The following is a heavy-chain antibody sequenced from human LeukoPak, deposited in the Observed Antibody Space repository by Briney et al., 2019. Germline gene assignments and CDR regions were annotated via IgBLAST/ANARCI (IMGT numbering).Heavy chain of an antibody. V-gene: IGHV4-39*01. CDR2: IYYSGST. J-gene: IGHJ4*02. D-gene: IGHD3-10*01. CDR1: GGSISSSTSY. CDR3: ARRLSAAYYGSGSVDY. Sequence: SETLSLTCTVSGGSISSSTSYWVWIRQPPGKGLDWIGSIYYSGSTYYSPSLKSRVTVFVDTSENQFSLNLNSVTAADTAVYFRARRLSAAYYGSGSVDYWGQGTLVTVSS.